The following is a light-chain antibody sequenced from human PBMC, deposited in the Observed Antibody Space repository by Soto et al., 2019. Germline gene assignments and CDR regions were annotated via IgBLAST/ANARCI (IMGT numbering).Light chain of an antibody. Sequence: DIQMTQSPSTLSASVGDRVTITCRASQSISSWLAWYQQKPGKAPKLLIYKASSLESGVPSRFSGSGSGAEFTLTISSLQPDDFATYYCQQYSSYSGTFGQGTKVEIK. V-gene: IGKV1-5*03. J-gene: IGKJ1*01. CDR3: QQYSSYSGT. CDR2: KAS. CDR1: QSISSW.